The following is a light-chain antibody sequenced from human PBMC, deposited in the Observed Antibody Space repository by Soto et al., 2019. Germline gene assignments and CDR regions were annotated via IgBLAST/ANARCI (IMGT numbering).Light chain of an antibody. CDR2: DAS. V-gene: IGKV3-11*01. Sequence: EIVLTQSPATLSLSPRERATLSCRASQSVSTYLAWYQQKPGQPPRLLIYDASTRATGIPARFSGSGSGADFTLTISSLEPEDFAVYYCLQRSDWWTFGQGTKVEIK. CDR3: LQRSDWWT. J-gene: IGKJ1*01. CDR1: QSVSTY.